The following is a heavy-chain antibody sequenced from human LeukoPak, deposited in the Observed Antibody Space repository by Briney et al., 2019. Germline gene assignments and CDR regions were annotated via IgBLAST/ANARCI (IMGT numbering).Heavy chain of an antibody. D-gene: IGHD6-19*01. J-gene: IGHJ4*02. CDR1: GFTFSTYG. CDR3: AKDLSGSGWYYFDY. Sequence: GGSLRLSCAASGFTFSTYGMNWVRQAPGEGLEWVSGISGSGGSTYYADSVKGRFTISRDNSKNTLYLQMNSLRAEDTAVYYCAKDLSGSGWYYFDYWGQGSLVTVSS. V-gene: IGHV3-23*01. CDR2: ISGSGGST.